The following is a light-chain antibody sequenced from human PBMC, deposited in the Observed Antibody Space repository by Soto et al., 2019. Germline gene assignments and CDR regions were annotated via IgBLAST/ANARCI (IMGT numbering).Light chain of an antibody. CDR1: QTISSW. Sequence: MTQSPSTLSGSVGDRVTITCRASQTISSWLAWYQQKPGQAPGLLIYGVSTRATGLPARFSGSGSGTDFTLTISSLQSEDSAVYYCQQYNHWPLTFGGGTKVEIK. V-gene: IGKV3-15*01. J-gene: IGKJ4*01. CDR2: GVS. CDR3: QQYNHWPLT.